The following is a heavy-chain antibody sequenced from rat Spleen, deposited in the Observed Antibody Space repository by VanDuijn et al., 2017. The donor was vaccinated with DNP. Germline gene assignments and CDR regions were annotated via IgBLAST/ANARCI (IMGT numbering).Heavy chain of an antibody. CDR3: ATGWVFDY. V-gene: IGHV5-27*01. Sequence: EVQLVESGGGLVQPGRSLKLSCVASGFTFSNYYMAWVRQAPTKGLELVAYLSTGGGNTYYRDSVKGRFTISRDNAKRILFLEMDSLRSEDTATYYCATGWVFDYWGQGVMVTVSS. J-gene: IGHJ2*01. CDR2: LSTGGGNT. D-gene: IGHD1-7*01. CDR1: GFTFSNYY.